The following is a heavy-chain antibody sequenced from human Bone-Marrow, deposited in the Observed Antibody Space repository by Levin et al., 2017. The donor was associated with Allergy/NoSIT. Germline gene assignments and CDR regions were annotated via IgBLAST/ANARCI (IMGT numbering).Heavy chain of an antibody. V-gene: IGHV4-30-4*01. J-gene: IGHJ5*02. CDR3: ARAGGEGIRFLEWFKWFDP. CDR1: GGSISNGDYY. Sequence: SETLSLTCSVSGGSISNGDYYWSWIRQSPGKGLEWIGYIYYNGVTFYNPSLQSRVSISIDTSKNHFSLKLTSATAADTAFYYCARAGGEGIRFLEWFKWFDPWGQGTLVTVSS. CDR2: IYYNGVT. D-gene: IGHD3-3*01.